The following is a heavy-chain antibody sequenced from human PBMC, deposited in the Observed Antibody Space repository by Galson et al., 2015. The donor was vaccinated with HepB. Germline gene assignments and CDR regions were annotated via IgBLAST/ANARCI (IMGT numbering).Heavy chain of an antibody. CDR1: GYTFTTYG. V-gene: IGHV1-18*01. J-gene: IGHJ2*01. CDR3: ARGRPGDRGYWYFDL. D-gene: IGHD7-27*01. CDR2: ISSYNGNT. Sequence: SVKVSCKASGYTFTTYGISWVRQAPGQGLEWMGWISSYNGNTNYAQNLQGRVTMTTDTLTTTAYMELRSLRSDDTAVYYCARGRPGDRGYWYFDLWGRGTLVTVSA.